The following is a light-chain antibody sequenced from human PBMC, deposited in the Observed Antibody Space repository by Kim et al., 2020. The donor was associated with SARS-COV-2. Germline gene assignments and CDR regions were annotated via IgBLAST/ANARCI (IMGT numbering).Light chain of an antibody. CDR1: QSVSDNF. J-gene: IGKJ4*01. CDR3: QQYARSPLT. Sequence: EIVLTESPGTLSLSPGERATLSCRASQSVSDNFLAWYQQKPGQSPRLLIHVASTRATGIPDRFSGSGSGTDFTLTISRLESEDFAVYYCQQYARSPLTFGGGTKVDIK. CDR2: VAS. V-gene: IGKV3-20*01.